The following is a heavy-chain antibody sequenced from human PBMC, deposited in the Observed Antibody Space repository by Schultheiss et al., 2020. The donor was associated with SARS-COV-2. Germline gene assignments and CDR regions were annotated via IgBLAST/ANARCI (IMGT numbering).Heavy chain of an antibody. V-gene: IGHV3-23*01. Sequence: GGSLRLSCAASGFTFSSYAMSWVRQAPGKGLEWVSVISGSGGSTYYADSVKGRFTISRDNAKNSLYLQMNSLRAEDTAVYYCASGSGYYYYGMDVWGQGTTVTVSS. D-gene: IGHD3-10*01. J-gene: IGHJ6*02. CDR1: GFTFSSYA. CDR2: ISGSGGST. CDR3: ASGSGYYYYGMDV.